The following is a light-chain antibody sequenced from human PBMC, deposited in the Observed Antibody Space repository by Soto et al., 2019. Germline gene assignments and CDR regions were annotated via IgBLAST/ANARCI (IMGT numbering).Light chain of an antibody. V-gene: IGKV3-20*01. CDR1: QSISSSY. CDR2: GAS. J-gene: IGKJ1*01. CDR3: QQYGSAPAWT. Sequence: EIVLTQSPGTLSLSPGERATLSCRASQSISSSYLAWYQQKPGQAPRLLIYGASNRATGIPDRFSGSGSGTDFELTISRLEPEDFAVYYCQQYGSAPAWTFGQGTKVEIK.